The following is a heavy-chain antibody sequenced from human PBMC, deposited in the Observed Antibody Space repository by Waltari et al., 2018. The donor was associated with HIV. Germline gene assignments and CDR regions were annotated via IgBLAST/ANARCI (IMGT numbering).Heavy chain of an antibody. CDR1: GFTFSSYG. V-gene: IGHV3-33*01. J-gene: IGHJ6*02. CDR3: ARGVHDFYYGMDV. Sequence: QVQLVASGGGVVQPGRSLRLSCAVSGFTFSSYGMHWVRQAPDKGLEWVAVIWYDGSKKYYADSVKGRFTISRDNSKNTLYLQMNSLRDEDTAVYYCARGVHDFYYGMDVWGQGTSVTVSS. CDR2: IWYDGSKK.